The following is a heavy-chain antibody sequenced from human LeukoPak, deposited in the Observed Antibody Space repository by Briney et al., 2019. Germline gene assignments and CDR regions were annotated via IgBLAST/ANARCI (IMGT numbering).Heavy chain of an antibody. CDR2: IYCSGNT. CDR1: GDSISTSNSY. V-gene: IGHV4-39*01. CDR3: ARCYYDSSGYYSYGTSFDY. J-gene: IGHJ4*02. Sequence: SESLSLTCTVSGDSISTSNSYWGWIRQPPGKGLEWIGSIYCSGNTYSNASLKRRVTISVNTHKNLFSLMLTPVSAATPAVYFCARCYYDSSGYYSYGTSFDYWGQGTPLTVSS. D-gene: IGHD3-22*01.